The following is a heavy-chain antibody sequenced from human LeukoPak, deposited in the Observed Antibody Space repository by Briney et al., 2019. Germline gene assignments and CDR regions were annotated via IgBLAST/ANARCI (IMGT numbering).Heavy chain of an antibody. J-gene: IGHJ4*02. Sequence: GGSLRLSCAASGFTFSSYAMSWVRQAPGKGLEWVSAISGSGGSTYYADSVKGRFTISRDNSKSTLYLQMNSLRAEGTAVYYCAKDMGMVSYYDFWSGYSSPIDYWGQGTLVTVSS. D-gene: IGHD3-3*01. CDR1: GFTFSSYA. CDR3: AKDMGMVSYYDFWSGYSSPIDY. CDR2: ISGSGGST. V-gene: IGHV3-23*01.